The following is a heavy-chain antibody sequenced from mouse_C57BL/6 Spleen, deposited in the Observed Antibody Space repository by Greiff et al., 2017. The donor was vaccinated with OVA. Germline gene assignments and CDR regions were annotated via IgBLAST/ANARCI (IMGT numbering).Heavy chain of an antibody. Sequence: EVKLVESGGGLVQPGGSLSLSCAASGFTFTDYYMSWVRQPPGKALEWLGFIRNKANGYTTEYSASVKGRFTISRDNSQSILYLQMNALRAEDSATYYCARSYYGSSYDWYFDVWGTGTTVTVSS. D-gene: IGHD1-1*01. CDR2: IRNKANGYTT. V-gene: IGHV7-3*01. J-gene: IGHJ1*03. CDR1: GFTFTDYY. CDR3: ARSYYGSSYDWYFDV.